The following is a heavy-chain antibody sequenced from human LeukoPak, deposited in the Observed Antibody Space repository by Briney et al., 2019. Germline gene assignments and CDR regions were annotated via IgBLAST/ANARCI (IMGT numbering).Heavy chain of an antibody. CDR1: GYSFTSYW. J-gene: IGHJ4*02. V-gene: IGHV5-51*01. CDR2: IYPGDSDT. CDR3: ARSVSGSYPTFDY. D-gene: IGHD1-26*01. Sequence: GESLKISCKGSGYSFTSYWIGWVRQMPGRGLEWMGIIYPGDSDTRYSPSFQGQVAISADKSISTAYLQWSSLKASDTAMYYCARSVSGSYPTFDYWGQGTLVTVSS.